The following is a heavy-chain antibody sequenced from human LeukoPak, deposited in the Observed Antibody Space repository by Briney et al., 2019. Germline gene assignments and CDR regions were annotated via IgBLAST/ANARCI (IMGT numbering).Heavy chain of an antibody. D-gene: IGHD2-21*02. CDR2: IIPIFGTA. V-gene: IGHV1-69*01. CDR1: GGTFTSYA. Sequence: SVKVSCKASGGTFTSYAISWVRQAPGQGLEWMGGIIPIFGTANYAQKFQGRVTITADESTSTAYMELSSLRSEDTAVYYCARDLDCGGDCQSDAFDIWGQGTMVTVSS. CDR3: ARDLDCGGDCQSDAFDI. J-gene: IGHJ3*02.